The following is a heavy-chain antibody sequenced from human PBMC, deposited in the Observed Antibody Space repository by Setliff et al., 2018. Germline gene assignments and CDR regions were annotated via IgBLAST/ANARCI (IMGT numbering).Heavy chain of an antibody. D-gene: IGHD6-13*01. V-gene: IGHV3-23*01. J-gene: IGHJ4*02. Sequence: GGSLRLSCAASGFTFNTYAMSWVRQPPGKGLEWVSSISDTAIGIYYTGSVRGRFTISRDNSKKILFLQMNSLRVEDTAIYYCAKDVVGYSSTWPMRDYFDSWGQGTSVTVSS. CDR1: GFTFNTYA. CDR3: AKDVVGYSSTWPMRDYFDS. CDR2: ISDTAIGI.